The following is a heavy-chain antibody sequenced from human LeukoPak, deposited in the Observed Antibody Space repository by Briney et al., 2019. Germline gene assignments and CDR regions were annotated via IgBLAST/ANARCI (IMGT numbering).Heavy chain of an antibody. Sequence: GASVKVSCKASGGTFGSYAISWVRQAPGQGLEWMGGIIPIFGTANYAQKFQGRVTITADESTSTAYMELSSLGSEDTAVYYCARSTYYYDSSGYYLPFHFDYWGQGTLVTVSS. CDR1: GGTFGSYA. D-gene: IGHD3-22*01. CDR3: ARSTYYYDSSGYYLPFHFDY. J-gene: IGHJ4*02. V-gene: IGHV1-69*01. CDR2: IIPIFGTA.